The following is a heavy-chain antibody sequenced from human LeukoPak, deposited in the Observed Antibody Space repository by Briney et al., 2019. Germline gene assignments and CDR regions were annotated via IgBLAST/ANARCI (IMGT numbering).Heavy chain of an antibody. J-gene: IGHJ4*02. CDR3: ARGFCSGGSCYLFDS. CDR1: GGSISGSY. Sequence: SETLSLTCTVSGGSISGSYWSWIRQPAGKGLEWIGRIYSSGRTNYNPSLKSRVTMSVDTSKNQVSLKLSSVTAADTAVYYCARGFCSGGSCYLFDSWGQGTLVTVSS. CDR2: IYSSGRT. V-gene: IGHV4-4*07. D-gene: IGHD2-15*01.